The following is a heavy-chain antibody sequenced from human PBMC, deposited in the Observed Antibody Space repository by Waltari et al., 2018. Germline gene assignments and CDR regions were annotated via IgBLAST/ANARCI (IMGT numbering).Heavy chain of an antibody. Sequence: QVQLQESGPGLVKPSETLSLTCTVPGGPISSYYWSWIRQPPGKGLEWIGYIYTSGSTNYNPSLKSRVTISVDTSKNQFSLKLSSVTAADTAVYYCARALPNYYDSSGYSSYFDYWGQGTLVTVSS. CDR1: GGPISSYY. CDR2: IYTSGST. V-gene: IGHV4-4*09. J-gene: IGHJ4*02. D-gene: IGHD3-22*01. CDR3: ARALPNYYDSSGYSSYFDY.